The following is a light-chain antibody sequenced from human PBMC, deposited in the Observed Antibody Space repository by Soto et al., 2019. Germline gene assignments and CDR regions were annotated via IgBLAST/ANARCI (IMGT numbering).Light chain of an antibody. CDR3: QQSYSTPYT. V-gene: IGKV1-39*01. J-gene: IGKJ2*01. CDR1: QSISIF. CDR2: ASI. Sequence: DVQMTQSPSSLSVFVGDRVTITFRASQSISIFLNWYQQKPGKAPKLLIYASINLQSGAPSRFSGSGSGTDFALTISSLQPEDFATYYCQQSYSTPYTVGQGTKLEIK.